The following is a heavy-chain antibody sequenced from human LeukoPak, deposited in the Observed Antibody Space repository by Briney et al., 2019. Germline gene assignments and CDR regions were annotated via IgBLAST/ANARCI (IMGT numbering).Heavy chain of an antibody. CDR2: IRFDGSTK. D-gene: IGHD3-10*01. J-gene: IGHJ4*02. CDR3: AKNGHGSGSYYPRTKYYFDY. V-gene: IGHV3-30*02. CDR1: GFTFSSSG. Sequence: TGGSLRLSCAASGFTFSSSGMHWVRQAPGEGLEWVAFIRFDGSTKYYADSVKGRFTISRDNSKNTLYLQMNSLRAEDTAVYYCAKNGHGSGSYYPRTKYYFDYWGQGTLVTVSS.